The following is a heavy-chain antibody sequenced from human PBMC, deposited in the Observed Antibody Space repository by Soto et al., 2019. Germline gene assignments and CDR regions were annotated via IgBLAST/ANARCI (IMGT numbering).Heavy chain of an antibody. J-gene: IGHJ4*02. D-gene: IGHD6-13*01. CDR3: ARDYAAAGPDY. CDR1: GFIFSTYA. Sequence: GGSLRLSCAASGFIFSTYAIHWVRQAPGKGPEWVAVISHDGSNKYHTDSVKGRFTISRDNSKNTLYLQMNRLRAEDTAVYYCARDYAAAGPDYWGQGTLVTVSS. CDR2: ISHDGSNK. V-gene: IGHV3-30-3*01.